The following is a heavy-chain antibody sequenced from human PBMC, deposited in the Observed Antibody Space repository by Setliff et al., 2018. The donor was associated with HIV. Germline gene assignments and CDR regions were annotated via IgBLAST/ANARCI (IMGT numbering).Heavy chain of an antibody. V-gene: IGHV2-5*01. CDR3: AYSGRQLRGPYFDF. CDR1: GLSLSTSGVG. Sequence: GSGPMLVNPTQTLTLTCTFSGLSLSTSGVGVGWIRQSPGKALEWLAFIYWNNNKHYSTSLKSRLTVTKDTSKNRVVFTMTNMDPVDTATYYCAYSGRQLRGPYFDFWGQGTPVTVSS. J-gene: IGHJ4*02. CDR2: IYWNNNK. D-gene: IGHD1-1*01.